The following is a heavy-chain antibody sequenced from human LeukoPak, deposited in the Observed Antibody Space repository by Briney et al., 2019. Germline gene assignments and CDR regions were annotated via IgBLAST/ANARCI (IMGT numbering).Heavy chain of an antibody. Sequence: ASVNVSCKASGCTFSSYAISWVRQAPGQGLEWMGGIIPIFGTANYAQKFQGRVTITADESTSTAYMELSSLRSEDTAVYYCARDGYSSGWYVLDWFDPWGQGTLVTVSS. CDR2: IIPIFGTA. CDR1: GCTFSSYA. CDR3: ARDGYSSGWYVLDWFDP. J-gene: IGHJ5*02. V-gene: IGHV1-69*01. D-gene: IGHD6-19*01.